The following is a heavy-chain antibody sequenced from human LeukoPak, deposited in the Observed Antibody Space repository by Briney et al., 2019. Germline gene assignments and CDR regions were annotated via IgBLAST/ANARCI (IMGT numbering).Heavy chain of an antibody. CDR2: IIPIFGTA. V-gene: IGHV1-69*13. J-gene: IGHJ4*02. CDR1: GYTFTSYG. Sequence: GASVKVSCKASGYTFTSYGISWVRQAPGQGLEWMGGIIPIFGTANYAQKFQGRVTITADESTSTAYMELSSLRSEDTAVYYCARDLGGTDFDYWGQGTLVTVSS. CDR3: ARDLGGTDFDY. D-gene: IGHD3-16*01.